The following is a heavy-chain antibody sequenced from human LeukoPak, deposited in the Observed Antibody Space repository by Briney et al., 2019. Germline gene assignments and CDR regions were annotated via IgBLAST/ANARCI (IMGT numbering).Heavy chain of an antibody. Sequence: PSETLSLTCTVSGGSISSYYWSWIRQPPGKGLEWIGYIYYSGSTKYKPSLKSRVTISVDTSKNQFSLKLSSVTAADTAVYYCARDRREGVRQLRQGVDPWGQGTLVTVSS. CDR2: IYYSGST. D-gene: IGHD1-1*01. CDR3: ARDRREGVRQLRQGVDP. J-gene: IGHJ5*02. V-gene: IGHV4-59*01. CDR1: GGSISSYY.